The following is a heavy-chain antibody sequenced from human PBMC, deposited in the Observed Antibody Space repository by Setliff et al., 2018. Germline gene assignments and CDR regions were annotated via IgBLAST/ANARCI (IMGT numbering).Heavy chain of an antibody. V-gene: IGHV1-18*04. Sequence: ASVKVSCKASGYIFRSYGINWMRQAPGQGFEWMGWISAYNDNTKSAQKFQGRLTLTTDTSTTTAYMELRSLTSGDTAIYYCARLVRYCSTRTCQRASGDEYLGQGTLVTVSS. CDR3: ARLVRYCSTRTCQRASGDEY. D-gene: IGHD2-8*01. CDR2: ISAYNDNT. J-gene: IGHJ4*02. CDR1: GYIFRSYG.